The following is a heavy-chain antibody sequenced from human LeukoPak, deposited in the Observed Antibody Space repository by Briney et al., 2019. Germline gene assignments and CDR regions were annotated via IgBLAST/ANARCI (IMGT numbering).Heavy chain of an antibody. CDR3: AKVGAAVATTGVDY. CDR1: GITFSRYN. J-gene: IGHJ4*02. CDR2: ISGSGNII. V-gene: IGHV3-48*04. Sequence: GGSLRLSCAASGITFSRYNMNWVRQAPGKGLERVSYISGSGNIIYYADSMKGRFTISRDNARNSLYLQINSLRAEDTAVYYCAKVGAAVATTGVDYWGQGTLVTVSS. D-gene: IGHD5-12*01.